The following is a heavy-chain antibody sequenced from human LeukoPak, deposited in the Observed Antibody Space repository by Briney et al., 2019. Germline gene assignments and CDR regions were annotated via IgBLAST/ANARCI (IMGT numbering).Heavy chain of an antibody. J-gene: IGHJ4*02. CDR1: GSTPCRNF. Sequence: GGSLRLSCAVSGSTPCRNFMSWVRQTPEKGVEWVANIDQDGSEKNYVDSVKGRFTISRDNAKNSLFLQMNSLRAEDTAIYYCASGAGWESGYWGQGTLVTVSS. D-gene: IGHD1-26*01. CDR3: ASGAGWESGY. CDR2: IDQDGSEK. V-gene: IGHV3-7*01.